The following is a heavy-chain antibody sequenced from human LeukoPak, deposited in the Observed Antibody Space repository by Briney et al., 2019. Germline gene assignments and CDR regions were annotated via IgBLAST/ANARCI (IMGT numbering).Heavy chain of an antibody. V-gene: IGHV3-74*01. Sequence: GGSLRLSCAASGFTFSSHWMRWVRQAPGKGLVWVSRINSDESSTSYADSVKGRFTISRDNAKNTVYLQMNSLRAEDTAVYYCSRDSSPNYYDNSGYGLDIWGQGTMVTVSS. D-gene: IGHD3-22*01. CDR3: SRDSSPNYYDNSGYGLDI. CDR2: INSDESST. CDR1: GFTFSSHW. J-gene: IGHJ3*02.